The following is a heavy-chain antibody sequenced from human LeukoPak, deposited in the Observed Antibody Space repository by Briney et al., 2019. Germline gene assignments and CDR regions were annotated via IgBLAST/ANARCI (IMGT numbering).Heavy chain of an antibody. J-gene: IGHJ4*02. D-gene: IGHD3-22*01. CDR1: GFTFSTYS. CDR2: ISGSGGDT. Sequence: PGGSLRLSCAASGFTFSTYSMSWVRQAPGKGLEWVSTISGSGGDTYYADSMKGRFTISRDTSKNTLYLQMNSLRAEDTAVYYCASQYYYDTAYYLRPFDYWGQGTLVTVSS. V-gene: IGHV3-23*01. CDR3: ASQYYYDTAYYLRPFDY.